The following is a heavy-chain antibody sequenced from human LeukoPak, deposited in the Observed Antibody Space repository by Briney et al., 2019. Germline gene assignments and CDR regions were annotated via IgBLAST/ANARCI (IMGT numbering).Heavy chain of an antibody. J-gene: IGHJ4*02. CDR1: GCTFSSCE. CDR2: IDSSGTTI. CDR3: ARGWGNIRTTGSSFDN. V-gene: IGHV3-48*03. Sequence: SGGSLRLSCAASGCTFSSCEMNWVRQTPGQGLELVSYIDSSGTTIYYADSVRGRFTISRDNAKNSLYLQMNSLTVEDTAVYYCARGWGNIRTTGSSFDNWGQGTLVTVSS. D-gene: IGHD7-27*01.